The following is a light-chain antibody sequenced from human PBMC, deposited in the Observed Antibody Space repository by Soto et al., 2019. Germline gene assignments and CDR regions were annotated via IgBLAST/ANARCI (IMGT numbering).Light chain of an antibody. J-gene: IGLJ1*01. CDR3: SSYTSSSTPYV. CDR2: DVS. Sequence: QSALTQPASVSGSPGHSITISRTGTSSDVGGYNYVSWYQQHPGKAPKLMIYDVSNRPSGVSNRFSGSKSGNTASLTISGLQAEDEADYYCSSYTSSSTPYVFGTGTKVTVL. V-gene: IGLV2-14*01. CDR1: SSDVGGYNY.